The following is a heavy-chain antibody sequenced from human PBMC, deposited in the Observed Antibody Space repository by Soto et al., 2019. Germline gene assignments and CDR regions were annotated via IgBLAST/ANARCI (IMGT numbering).Heavy chain of an antibody. CDR3: ARARVYCSSTSCSNWFDP. V-gene: IGHV4-34*01. CDR1: GGSFSGYY. CDR2: INHSGST. J-gene: IGHJ5*02. Sequence: SETLSLTCAVYGGSFSGYYWSWIRQPPGKWLEWIGEINHSGSTNYNPSLKSRVTISVDTSKNQFSLKLSSVTAADTAVYYCARARVYCSSTSCSNWFDPWGQGTLVTVSS. D-gene: IGHD2-2*01.